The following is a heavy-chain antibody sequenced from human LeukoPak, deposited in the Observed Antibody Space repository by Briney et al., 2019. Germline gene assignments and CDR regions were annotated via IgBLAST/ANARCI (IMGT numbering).Heavy chain of an antibody. CDR2: INPNSGGA. CDR1: GYTFTGYY. J-gene: IGHJ4*02. CDR3: ARAPEGYDILTGYFGY. D-gene: IGHD3-9*01. Sequence: ASVKVSCKASGYTFTGYYMHWARQAPGQGLEWMGWINPNSGGANYAQKFQGRVTMTRDTSISTAYMELSRLRSDDTAVYYCARAPEGYDILTGYFGYWGQGTLVTVSS. V-gene: IGHV1-2*02.